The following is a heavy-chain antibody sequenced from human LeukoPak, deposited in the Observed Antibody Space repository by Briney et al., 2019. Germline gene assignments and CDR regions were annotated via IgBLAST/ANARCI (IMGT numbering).Heavy chain of an antibody. J-gene: IGHJ5*02. CDR3: ARDSLWQQLANWFDP. Sequence: VKVSCKVSGYTLTELSMHWVRQAPGQGLEWMGWINPNSGGTNYAQKFQGRVTMTRDTSVSTAYMELSRLRSDDTAVYYCARDSLWQQLANWFDPWGQGTLVTVSS. D-gene: IGHD6-13*01. V-gene: IGHV1-2*02. CDR1: GYTLTELS. CDR2: INPNSGGT.